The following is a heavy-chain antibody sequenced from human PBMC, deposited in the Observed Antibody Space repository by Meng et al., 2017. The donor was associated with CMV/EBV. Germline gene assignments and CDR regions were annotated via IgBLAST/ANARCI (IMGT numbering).Heavy chain of an antibody. CDR3: ARAAPDYYDSSGPPDY. D-gene: IGHD3-22*01. Sequence: QVQLQEAGPGLVKPSQPLSLTCTVSGGSISSGDYYWSWIRQPPGKRLEWIGYISYSGSTYYNPSLKSRVTISVDTSKNQFSLKLSSVTAADTAVYYCARAAPDYYDSSGPPDYWGQGTLVTVSS. V-gene: IGHV4-30-4*08. J-gene: IGHJ4*02. CDR2: ISYSGST. CDR1: GGSISSGDYY.